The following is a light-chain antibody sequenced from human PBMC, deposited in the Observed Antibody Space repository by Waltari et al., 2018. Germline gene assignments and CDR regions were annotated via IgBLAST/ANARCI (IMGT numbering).Light chain of an antibody. CDR2: DVS. Sequence: QSALTQPRSVSGSPGQSVTISCTGTSSDVGGYNHVSWYQQHPGKAPKFMIYDVSPRPSGVPDRFSGSKSANTASLTISGLQAEDEADYYCCSYAGRYTWVFGGGTKLTVL. J-gene: IGLJ3*02. CDR3: CSYAGRYTWV. V-gene: IGLV2-11*01. CDR1: SSDVGGYNH.